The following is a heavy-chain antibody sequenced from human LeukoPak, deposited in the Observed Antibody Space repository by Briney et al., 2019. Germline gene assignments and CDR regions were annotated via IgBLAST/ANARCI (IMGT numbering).Heavy chain of an antibody. CDR3: ARVYESAVNYYYYMDV. CDR1: GYTFTGYY. V-gene: IGHV1-2*02. J-gene: IGHJ6*03. CDR2: INPNSGGT. Sequence: RASVKVSCKASGYTFTGYYMHWVRQAPGQGLEWMGWINPNSGGTNYAQKFQGRVTMTRDTSISTAYMELSRLRSDDTAVYYCARVYESAVNYYYYMDVWGKGTTVIVSS. D-gene: IGHD3-3*01.